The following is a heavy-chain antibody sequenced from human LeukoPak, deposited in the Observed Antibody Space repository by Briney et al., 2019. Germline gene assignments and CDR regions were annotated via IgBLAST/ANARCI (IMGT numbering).Heavy chain of an antibody. V-gene: IGHV3-69-1*01. CDR1: GLTVNNNY. D-gene: IGHD3-10*01. CDR3: AREGYYGAFDI. J-gene: IGHJ3*02. CDR2: IGDNSAI. Sequence: PGGSLRLSCAASGLTVNNNYMNWVRQAPGKGLEWVSYIGDNSAIYYADSVKGRFTISRDNAKNSLSLQMNSLRDEDTAVYYCAREGYYGAFDIWGQGTMVTVSS.